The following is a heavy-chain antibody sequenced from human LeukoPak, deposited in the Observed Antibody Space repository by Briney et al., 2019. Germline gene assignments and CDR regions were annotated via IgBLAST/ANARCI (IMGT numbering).Heavy chain of an antibody. D-gene: IGHD3-22*01. V-gene: IGHV3-23*01. J-gene: IGHJ4*02. Sequence: GRSLRLSCAASGFTFSSYAMSWVRQAPGKGLEWVSTISGSGSSTYYADSGKGRFTISRDNSKNTLYLQMNSLRAEDTAVYYCAKDSGYYYKSFDYWGQGTLVTVSS. CDR3: AKDSGYYYKSFDY. CDR2: ISGSGSST. CDR1: GFTFSSYA.